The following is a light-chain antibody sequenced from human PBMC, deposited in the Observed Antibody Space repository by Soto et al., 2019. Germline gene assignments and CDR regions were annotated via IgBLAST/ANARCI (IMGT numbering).Light chain of an antibody. Sequence: IVLTQSPATLSLSPGDRAALCSRASQSLINFVAWYQHKAGQPPRLLIYDASKRATGIPTRFSGSGSGTDFTLTISSLQPEDFAVYYCQQRSNWPDAFGQGTRLEIK. V-gene: IGKV3-11*01. J-gene: IGKJ5*01. CDR3: QQRSNWPDA. CDR2: DAS. CDR1: QSLINF.